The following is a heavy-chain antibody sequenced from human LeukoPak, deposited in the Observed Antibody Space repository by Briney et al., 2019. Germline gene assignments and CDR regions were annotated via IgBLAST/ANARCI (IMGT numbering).Heavy chain of an antibody. CDR2: INEDGSEK. Sequence: GALRLSCVSLEFSFETYWMSWVRQAPGKGPKWVANINEDGSEKHYVGSVRARFTISRDNADNSLHLQMNSLRPEDMAVYYCARGETMDVWGKGTTVTVSS. CDR3: ARGETMDV. V-gene: IGHV3-7*01. J-gene: IGHJ6*03. CDR1: EFSFETYW. D-gene: IGHD5-24*01.